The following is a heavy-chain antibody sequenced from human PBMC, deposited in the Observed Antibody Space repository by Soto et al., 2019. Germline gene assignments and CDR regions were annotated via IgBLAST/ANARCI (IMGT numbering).Heavy chain of an antibody. J-gene: IGHJ4*02. Sequence: QVQLVESGGGVVQPGRSLRLSCAASGFTFSSYGMHWVRQAPGKGLEWVAVISYDGSNKYYADSVKGRFTISRDNSKNTLYLQMNSLRAEDTAVYYCAKDLISSSSWDFDYWGQGTLVTVSS. V-gene: IGHV3-30*18. D-gene: IGHD6-13*01. CDR3: AKDLISSSSWDFDY. CDR2: ISYDGSNK. CDR1: GFTFSSYG.